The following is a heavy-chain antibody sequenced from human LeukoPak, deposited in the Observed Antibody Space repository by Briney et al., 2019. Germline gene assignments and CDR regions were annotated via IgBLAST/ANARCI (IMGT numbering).Heavy chain of an antibody. D-gene: IGHD4-23*01. CDR1: GYTFTSYY. CDR3: ARDRTTVVTPVHDGFDI. Sequence: ASVKVSCKASGYTFTSYYMQWVRQAPGQGLEWMGLIIPSGGSTSYAQKFQGRVTMTRDTSTSTVYMELSSLRSDDTAVYYCARDRTTVVTPVHDGFDIWGQGTLVSVSS. J-gene: IGHJ3*02. V-gene: IGHV1-46*01. CDR2: IIPSGGST.